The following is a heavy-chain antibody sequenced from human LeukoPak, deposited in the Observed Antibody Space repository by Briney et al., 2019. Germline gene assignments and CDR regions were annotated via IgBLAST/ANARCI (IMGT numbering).Heavy chain of an antibody. CDR1: GYTFSGYY. V-gene: IGHV1-2*02. CDR3: ALIGDHAWFDP. Sequence: ASVKVSCKASGYTFSGYYIFWVRRAPGQGLEWMGWINPNSGGTNYAQEFQGRVTMTRDTSITTAYMELSTLRSDDTAVYYCALIGDHAWFDPWGQGILVTVSS. CDR2: INPNSGGT. J-gene: IGHJ5*02. D-gene: IGHD3-10*01.